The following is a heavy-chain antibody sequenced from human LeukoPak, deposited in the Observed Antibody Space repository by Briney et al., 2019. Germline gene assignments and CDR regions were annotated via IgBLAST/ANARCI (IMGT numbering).Heavy chain of an antibody. CDR1: GFTFSSYG. Sequence: PGRSLGLSCAASGFTFSSYGMHWVSQAPGKGLEWVAVIWYDGSNKYYADSVKGRFTISRDNSKNTLYLQMNSLRAEDTAVYYCAKAEGSGWYGWFDPWGQGTLVTVSS. D-gene: IGHD6-19*01. V-gene: IGHV3-33*06. J-gene: IGHJ5*02. CDR3: AKAEGSGWYGWFDP. CDR2: IWYDGSNK.